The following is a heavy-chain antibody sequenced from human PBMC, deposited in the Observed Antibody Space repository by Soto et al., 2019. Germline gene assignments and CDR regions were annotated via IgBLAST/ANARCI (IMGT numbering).Heavy chain of an antibody. V-gene: IGHV3-74*01. CDR1: GFTFSNYW. D-gene: IGHD2-15*01. CDR3: ARGDCVGGSCYSLAGSFYYYMDV. J-gene: IGHJ6*03. Sequence: EVKLVESGGGLVQPGGSLRLSCAASGFTFSNYWMYWVRQAPGQGLVGVSRINSDGSVSSYADSVKGRLTISRDNVKNTLYLQMNSLRVEDTAVYYCARGDCVGGSCYSLAGSFYYYMDVWGKGTTVTVFS. CDR2: INSDGSVS.